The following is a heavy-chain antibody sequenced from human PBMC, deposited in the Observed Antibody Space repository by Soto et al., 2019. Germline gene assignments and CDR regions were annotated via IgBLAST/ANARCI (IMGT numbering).Heavy chain of an antibody. J-gene: IGHJ6*03. CDR3: ARESGGATATLDYYCFYMDV. CDR2: INPNGGVT. V-gene: IGHV1-2*04. CDR1: GDSFNDYY. D-gene: IGHD5-12*01. Sequence: QVQLVQSGAEVRKPGASVTVSCRSSGDSFNDYYIHWVRQAPGQGFEWMGWINPNGGVTKYAQKFQGWVSMTRDTSIRTVYRQLSRLRSDDTAVYYCARESGGATATLDYYCFYMDVWGTGTTVTVSS.